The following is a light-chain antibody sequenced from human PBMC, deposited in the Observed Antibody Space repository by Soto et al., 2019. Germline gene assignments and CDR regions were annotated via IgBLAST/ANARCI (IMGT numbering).Light chain of an antibody. CDR3: QQSYSTPWT. CDR1: QTIRKS. CDR2: GAS. V-gene: IGKV1-39*01. Sequence: DIQMTQSPSSLSASIVDRVTITFRASQTIRKSLNWYQQKAETAPKLLIFGASSLQSGVPSRFSASGSGTEFTLTINSLQPEDFATYHCQQSYSTPWTFGQGTKVDIK. J-gene: IGKJ1*01.